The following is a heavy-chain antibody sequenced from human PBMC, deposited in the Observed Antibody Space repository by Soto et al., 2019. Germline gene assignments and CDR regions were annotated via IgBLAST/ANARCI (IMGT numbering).Heavy chain of an antibody. Sequence: GXSXKVSFKASGGSXNSYAIGLVRQAPGQGLEWMGGIIPMSGRPNYAQRFQGKVTISADKFKSTVFMEVHSLTYEDTAVYYCARRGRESANWFDPWGQGTLATVSS. CDR1: GGSXNSYA. V-gene: IGHV1-69*06. CDR2: IIPMSGRP. J-gene: IGHJ5*02. CDR3: ARRGRESANWFDP.